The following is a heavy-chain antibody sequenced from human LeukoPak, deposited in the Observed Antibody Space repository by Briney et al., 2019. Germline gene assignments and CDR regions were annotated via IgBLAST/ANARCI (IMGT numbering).Heavy chain of an antibody. V-gene: IGHV1-18*01. Sequence: ASVKVSCKASGYTFTSYGISWVRQAPGQGLEWMGWISAYNGNTNYAQKLQGRVTMTTDTSTSTVYMELSRLRSDDTAVYFCARGGLPIYYYYMDVWGKGTTVTVSS. CDR2: ISAYNGNT. D-gene: IGHD4-11*01. J-gene: IGHJ6*03. CDR1: GYTFTSYG. CDR3: ARGGLPIYYYYMDV.